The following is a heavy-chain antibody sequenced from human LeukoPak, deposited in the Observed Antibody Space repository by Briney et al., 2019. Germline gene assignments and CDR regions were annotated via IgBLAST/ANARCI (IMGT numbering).Heavy chain of an antibody. V-gene: IGHV4-4*02. CDR1: GDSISRSNW. Sequence: SGSLSLTCAVSGDSISRSNWWTWVRQPPGKGLEWIGEIHHSGSTNYNPSLKSRVTILVDKSKNQFSLRLSSVTAADTAVYYCARREYYDSTGYFGYWGQGTLVTVSS. D-gene: IGHD3-22*01. CDR3: ARREYYDSTGYFGY. CDR2: IHHSGST. J-gene: IGHJ4*02.